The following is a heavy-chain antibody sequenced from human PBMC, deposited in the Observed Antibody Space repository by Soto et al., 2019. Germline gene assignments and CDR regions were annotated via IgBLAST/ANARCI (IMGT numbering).Heavy chain of an antibody. CDR3: ARGRSTDY. Sequence: VQLLESGGALVQPGESLRLSCAASGFTFNKYWMTWARQAPGKGLELVANIKEDGSDKYYVDSVKGRFTVSRDNAKDFLYLQMNSLRDEDTAVYYCARGRSTDYWGQGTLVIVSS. J-gene: IGHJ4*02. CDR2: IKEDGSDK. V-gene: IGHV3-7*01. CDR1: GFTFNKYW.